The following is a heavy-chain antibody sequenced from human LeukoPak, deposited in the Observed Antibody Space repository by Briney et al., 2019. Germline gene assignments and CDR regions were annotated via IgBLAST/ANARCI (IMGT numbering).Heavy chain of an antibody. V-gene: IGHV3-48*04. D-gene: IGHD2-15*01. CDR2: ISSSSITI. CDR3: AKGGGRVQDY. Sequence: GGSLRLSCAASGFTFSSYSLNWVRQGPGKGLEWVSFISSSSITIYYADSVKGRFTISRDNAEKSLYLQMNSLIAEDTAVYCCAKGGGRVQDYWGQGTLVTVSS. J-gene: IGHJ4*02. CDR1: GFTFSSYS.